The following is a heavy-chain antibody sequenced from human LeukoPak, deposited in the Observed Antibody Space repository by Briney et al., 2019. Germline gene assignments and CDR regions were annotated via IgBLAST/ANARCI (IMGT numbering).Heavy chain of an antibody. Sequence: GKSLRLSCAASGFTFSNYAMHWVRQAPGKGLEWVSLISSGGTYEYYADSVEGRFTISRDNSKNTLYLQLNSLRAEDTAVYYCARDSTYYYDSGSSGPHYFDNWGQGTLVTVSS. D-gene: IGHD3-10*01. J-gene: IGHJ4*02. CDR2: ISSGGTYE. CDR3: ARDSTYYYDSGSSGPHYFDN. V-gene: IGHV3-30*01. CDR1: GFTFSNYA.